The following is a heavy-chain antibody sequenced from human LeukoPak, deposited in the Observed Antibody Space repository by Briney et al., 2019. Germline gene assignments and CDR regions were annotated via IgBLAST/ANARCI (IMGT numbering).Heavy chain of an antibody. V-gene: IGHV3-30-3*01. CDR3: ARDSLSYGLVDWFDP. CDR1: GFTFSSYA. CDR2: ISYDGSNK. D-gene: IGHD5-18*01. Sequence: GGPLRLSCAASGFTFSSYAMHWVRQAPGKGLEWVAVISYDGSNKYYADSVKGRFTISRDNSKNTLYLQMNSLRAEDTAVYYCARDSLSYGLVDWFDPWGQGTLVTVSS. J-gene: IGHJ5*02.